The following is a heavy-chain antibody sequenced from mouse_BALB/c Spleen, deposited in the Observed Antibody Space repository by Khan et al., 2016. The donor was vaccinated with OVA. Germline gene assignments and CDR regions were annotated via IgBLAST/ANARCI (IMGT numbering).Heavy chain of an antibody. J-gene: IGHJ3*01. D-gene: IGHD2-14*01. CDR1: GYTFTSST. Sequence: QVQLKQSGTELARPGASVKMSCKASGYTFTSSTMHWVKQRPGQGLEWIGYINPSSGYTNYNQKFKDKATLTADKSSITAYMQLSSLTSEDTAICNWTSEEAYYRSGGWFAYWGQGTLVTVSA. CDR2: INPSSGYT. CDR3: TSEEAYYRSGGWFAY. V-gene: IGHV1-4*01.